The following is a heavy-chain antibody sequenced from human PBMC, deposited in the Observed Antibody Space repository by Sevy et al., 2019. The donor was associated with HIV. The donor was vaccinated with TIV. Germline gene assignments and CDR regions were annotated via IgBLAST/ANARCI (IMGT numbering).Heavy chain of an antibody. V-gene: IGHV3-9*01. CDR1: GFTFDDYA. Sequence: GGSLRFSCAASGFTFDDYAMHWVRQAPGKGLEWVSGISWNSGSIGYADSVKGRFTISRDNAKNSLYLQMNSLRAEDTALYYCAKDMSNYYDSSGYWTSFDYWGQGTLVTVSS. CDR3: AKDMSNYYDSSGYWTSFDY. J-gene: IGHJ4*02. CDR2: ISWNSGSI. D-gene: IGHD3-22*01.